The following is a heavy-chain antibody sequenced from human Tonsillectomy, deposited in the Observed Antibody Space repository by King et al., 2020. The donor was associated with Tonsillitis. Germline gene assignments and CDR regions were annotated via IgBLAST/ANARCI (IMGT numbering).Heavy chain of an antibody. CDR3: ARGEGVAATDYYYYMDV. CDR1: GGSFSDYY. D-gene: IGHD2-15*01. V-gene: IGHV4-34*01. CDR2: INHSGST. J-gene: IGHJ6*03. Sequence: VQLQQWSAGLLKPSETLSLTCAVYGGSFSDYYWIWIRQPPGMGLEWIGEINHSGSTNYNPSLKSRVTILVDTSKNQFSLKLSSVTAADTAVYYCARGEGVAATDYYYYMDVWGKGTTVAVSS.